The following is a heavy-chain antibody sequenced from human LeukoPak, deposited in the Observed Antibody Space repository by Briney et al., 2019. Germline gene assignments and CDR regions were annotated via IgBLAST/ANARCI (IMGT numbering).Heavy chain of an antibody. CDR1: GVTTTNGIYY. V-gene: IGHV4-39*01. J-gene: IGHJ4*02. CDR3: ARHAEYNSGWHFYLDH. Sequence: SETLSLTCTVSGVTTTNGIYYWAWIRQPPGKGLGWIGSVHNVGSTYYNLSLRSRVTMSIDTSKNQFSLRLNSVTAADTAVYYCARHAEYNSGWHFYLDHWGQGILVTVSS. CDR2: VHNVGST. D-gene: IGHD6-19*01.